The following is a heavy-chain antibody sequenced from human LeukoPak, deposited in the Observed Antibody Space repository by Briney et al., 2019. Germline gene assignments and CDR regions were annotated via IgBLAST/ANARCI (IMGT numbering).Heavy chain of an antibody. CDR3: ARECRTKVPAALCYFDY. CDR2: ISYDGSNK. Sequence: GRSLRLSCAASGFTFSSYAMHWVRQAPGKGLEGVAVISYDGSNKYYADSVKGRFTISRDNSKNTLYLQMNSLRAEDTAVYYCARECRTKVPAALCYFDYWGQGTLVTVST. CDR1: GFTFSSYA. D-gene: IGHD2-2*01. J-gene: IGHJ4*02. V-gene: IGHV3-30-3*01.